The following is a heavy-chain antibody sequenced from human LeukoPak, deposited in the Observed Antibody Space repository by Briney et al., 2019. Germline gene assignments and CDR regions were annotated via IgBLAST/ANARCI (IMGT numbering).Heavy chain of an antibody. V-gene: IGHV1-69*04. CDR3: ARDSRPTHRAGFYI. CDR1: GGTFSSYA. J-gene: IGHJ3*02. D-gene: IGHD6-13*01. Sequence: SVKVSCKASGGTFSSYAISLVRQAPGQGLEWVGMIIPILGIANYAQRFQGRVTITADKSTSTAYMELSSLRSEDTAVYYCARDSRPTHRAGFYIWGQGTMVTVSS. CDR2: IIPILGIA.